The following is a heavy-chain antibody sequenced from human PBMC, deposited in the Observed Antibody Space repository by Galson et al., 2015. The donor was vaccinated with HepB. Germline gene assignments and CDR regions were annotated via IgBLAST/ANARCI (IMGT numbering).Heavy chain of an antibody. CDR1: GYTFISYD. CDR2: ISAYNGNT. V-gene: IGHV1-18*01. D-gene: IGHD6-13*01. Sequence: SVKVSCKASGYTFISYDISWVRQAPGQGLEWMGWISAYNGNTNYAQKFQGRVTMTTDTSTSTAYMELRSLRSDDTAVYYCARDPRIAASGQLFYFDYWGQGTLVTVSS. CDR3: ARDPRIAASGQLFYFDY. J-gene: IGHJ4*02.